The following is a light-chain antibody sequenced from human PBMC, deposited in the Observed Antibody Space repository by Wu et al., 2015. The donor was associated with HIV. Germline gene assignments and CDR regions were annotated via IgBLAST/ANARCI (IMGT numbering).Light chain of an antibody. CDR2: GAS. CDR1: QSVSSSY. CDR3: LQYNNWPPWT. J-gene: IGKJ1*01. Sequence: EIVLTQSPGTLSLSPGERATLSCRASQSVSSSYLAWYQQKPGQAPRLLIYGASTRAAGIPARFRGSGSGTEFTLTISSMQSDDFAVYYRLQYNNWPPWTFGQGTKVEI. V-gene: IGKV3-15*01.